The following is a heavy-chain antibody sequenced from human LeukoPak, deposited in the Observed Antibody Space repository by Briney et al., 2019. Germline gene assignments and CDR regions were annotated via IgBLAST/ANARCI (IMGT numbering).Heavy chain of an antibody. Sequence: GGSLRLSCAASGFTFSDYYMSWVRQAPGKGLEWVSYITNSGSPLYYADSVKGRFTISGDNAKNSLYLQMNSLRAEDTAVYYCARTPGGPHDAFDIWGQGTMVTVSS. J-gene: IGHJ3*02. CDR1: GFTFSDYY. CDR3: ARTPGGPHDAFDI. V-gene: IGHV3-11*04. D-gene: IGHD3-10*01. CDR2: ITNSGSPL.